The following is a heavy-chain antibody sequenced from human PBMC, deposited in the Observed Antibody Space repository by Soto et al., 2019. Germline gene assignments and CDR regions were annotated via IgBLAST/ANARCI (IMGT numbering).Heavy chain of an antibody. CDR3: VGGLGGRFEL. CDR1: GFPFSSYW. CDR2: IKDDGSEK. Sequence: EVPLVESGGGLVQPGGSLRLSCAASGFPFSSYWMNWVRQAPGKGLEWVANIKDDGSEKYYVDSVKGRFTISRDNARNALYLQMNSRRAEDTAVYYCVGGLGGRFELWGRGTLVTVSS. D-gene: IGHD2-15*01. V-gene: IGHV3-7*03. J-gene: IGHJ2*01.